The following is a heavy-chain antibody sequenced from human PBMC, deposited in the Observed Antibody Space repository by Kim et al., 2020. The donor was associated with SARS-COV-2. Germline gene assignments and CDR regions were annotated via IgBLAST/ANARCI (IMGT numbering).Heavy chain of an antibody. J-gene: IGHJ4*02. CDR2: I. Sequence: IGYAHSAKDRVNNARNNAKNSLYLQMNSLRAEDTALYYCAKESGSYSFDYWGQGTLVTVSS. V-gene: IGHV3-9*01. D-gene: IGHD1-26*01. CDR3: AKESGSYSFDY.